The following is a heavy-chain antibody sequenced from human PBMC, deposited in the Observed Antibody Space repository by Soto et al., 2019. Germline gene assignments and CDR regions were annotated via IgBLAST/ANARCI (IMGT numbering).Heavy chain of an antibody. CDR3: ARRAVVAVTGSLDNWLDP. Sequence: SETLSLTCAVSGASISSAHWWNLVRQPPGKGLEWIGEIYHSGSTNYNPSLKSRVTISVDTSRNQFSLKVNSVTAADTAVYYCARRAVVAVTGSLDNWLDPWGQGILVTVSS. CDR1: GASISSAHW. CDR2: IYHSGST. J-gene: IGHJ5*02. D-gene: IGHD2-21*01. V-gene: IGHV4-4*02.